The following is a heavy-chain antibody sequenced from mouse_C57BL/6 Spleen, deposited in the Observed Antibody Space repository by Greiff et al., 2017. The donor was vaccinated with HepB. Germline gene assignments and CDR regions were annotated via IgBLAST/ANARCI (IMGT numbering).Heavy chain of an antibody. Sequence: VQLKESGGDLVKPGGSLKLSCAASGFTFSSYGMSWVRQTPDKRLEWVATISSGGSYTYYPDSVKGRFTISRDNAKNTLYLQMSSLKSEDTAMYYCARHGATVVAPDAMDYWGQGTSVTVSS. J-gene: IGHJ4*01. D-gene: IGHD1-1*01. CDR1: GFTFSSYG. CDR2: ISSGGSYT. V-gene: IGHV5-6*01. CDR3: ARHGATVVAPDAMDY.